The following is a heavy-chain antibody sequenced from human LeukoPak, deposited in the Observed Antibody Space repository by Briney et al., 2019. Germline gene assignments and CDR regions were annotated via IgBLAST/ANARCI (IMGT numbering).Heavy chain of an antibody. D-gene: IGHD1-26*01. CDR3: AKSQDGGRLFHFDY. Sequence: GGSLRLSCAASGFTFSSSAMSWVRQAPGKGLEWVSAISGSGGSAYYADSVKGRFTISRDNSKNTLYLQMNSLRAEDTAVYFCAKSQDGGRLFHFDYWGQGTLVTVSS. CDR2: ISGSGGSA. CDR1: GFTFSSSA. V-gene: IGHV3-23*01. J-gene: IGHJ4*02.